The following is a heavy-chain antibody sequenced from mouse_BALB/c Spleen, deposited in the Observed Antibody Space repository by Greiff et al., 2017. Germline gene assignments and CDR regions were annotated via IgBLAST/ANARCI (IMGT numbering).Heavy chain of an antibody. V-gene: IGHV5-9-3*01. Sequence: EVHLVESGGGLVKPGGSLKLSCAASGFTFSSYAMSWVRQTPEKRLEWVATISSGGSYTYYPDSVKGRFTISRDNAKNTLYLQMSSLRSEDTAMYYCATQDRRFDYWGQGTTLTVSS. CDR3: ATQDRRFDY. CDR2: ISSGGSYT. D-gene: IGHD2-14*01. J-gene: IGHJ2*01. CDR1: GFTFSSYA.